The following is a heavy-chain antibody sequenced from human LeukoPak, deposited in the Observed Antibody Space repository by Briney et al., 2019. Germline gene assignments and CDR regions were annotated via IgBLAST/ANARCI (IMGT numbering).Heavy chain of an antibody. D-gene: IGHD3-3*01. CDR3: AKDRVGVVITYYLDY. J-gene: IGHJ4*02. CDR1: GFTFSSYA. CDR2: ISGSGGST. V-gene: IGHV3-23*01. Sequence: GGSLRLSCAASGFTFSSYAMSWVRQAPGKGLEWVSAISGSGGSTYYADSVKGRFTISRDNSKNTLYLQMNSLRAEDTAIYYCAKDRVGVVITYYLDYWGQGTLVTVSS.